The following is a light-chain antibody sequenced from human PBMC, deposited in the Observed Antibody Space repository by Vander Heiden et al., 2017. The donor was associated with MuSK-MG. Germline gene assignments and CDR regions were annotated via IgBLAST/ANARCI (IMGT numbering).Light chain of an antibody. Sequence: EIVLTQSPATLSLSPGERSILSCRASQSISSYLAWYQQKPGKAPRLLIFDASNRATGIPARFSGSGSGADFTLTISSLDPEDFATYYCQQRFDWPLTFGGGTKVEI. CDR3: QQRFDWPLT. CDR2: DAS. CDR1: QSISSY. J-gene: IGKJ4*01. V-gene: IGKV3-11*01.